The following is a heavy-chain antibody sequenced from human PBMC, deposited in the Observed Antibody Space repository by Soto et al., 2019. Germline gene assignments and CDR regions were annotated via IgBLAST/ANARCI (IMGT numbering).Heavy chain of an antibody. J-gene: IGHJ4*02. D-gene: IGHD3-10*01. CDR2: INPNSGNI. CDR1: GDTFIKYD. V-gene: IGHV1-8*01. Sequence: ASVKVSCKASGDTFIKYDINWVRQATGQGLEWMGWINPNSGNIGYAQKFQGRVTMTRDTAIRTAYMEVSRLRSDDTAVYYCARGRASGSYYLLDYWGQGTLVTVSS. CDR3: ARGRASGSYYLLDY.